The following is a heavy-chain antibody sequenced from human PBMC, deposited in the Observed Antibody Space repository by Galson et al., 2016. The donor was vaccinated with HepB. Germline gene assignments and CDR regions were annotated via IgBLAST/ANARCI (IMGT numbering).Heavy chain of an antibody. V-gene: IGHV4-59*06. CDR2: IFYSGSS. CDR3: TSGLVRGVISF. CDR1: GFTFSSYW. Sequence: LRLSCAASGFTFSSYWMGWVRQAPGKGLEWIGYIFYSGSSYYNPSLKSRVTISVDTSKNQFSLTLRSVTAAATAVYHCTSGLVRGVISFWGQGFLVSVSS. D-gene: IGHD3-10*01. J-gene: IGHJ4*02.